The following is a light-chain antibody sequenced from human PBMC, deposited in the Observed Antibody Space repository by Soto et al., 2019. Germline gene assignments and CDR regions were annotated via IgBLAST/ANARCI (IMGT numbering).Light chain of an antibody. CDR2: AAS. CDR1: QDISHY. J-gene: IGKJ5*01. V-gene: IGKV1-9*01. Sequence: DITLTQSPSFLSASLGDRVTITCRASQDISHYLAWYQQKPGKAPKLLIYAASTLQSGVPSRFSGSGSGTEFTLTISSLQPEDFATYYCQQLNTYPRITFGQGTLLEIK. CDR3: QQLNTYPRIT.